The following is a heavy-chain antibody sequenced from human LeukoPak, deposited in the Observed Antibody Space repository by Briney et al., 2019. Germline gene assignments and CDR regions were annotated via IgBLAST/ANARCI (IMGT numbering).Heavy chain of an antibody. CDR1: GFTFSRYW. CDR2: INSDGRST. J-gene: IGHJ4*02. CDR3: AKGKGVLDY. Sequence: GGSLRLSCVASGFTFSRYWMHWVRQAPGKGLVWVSRINSDGRSTNYADSVKGRFTISRDNAKNTLYLQMNGLRAEDTALYYCAKGKGVLDYWGQGTLVTVSS. D-gene: IGHD6-6*01. V-gene: IGHV3-74*01.